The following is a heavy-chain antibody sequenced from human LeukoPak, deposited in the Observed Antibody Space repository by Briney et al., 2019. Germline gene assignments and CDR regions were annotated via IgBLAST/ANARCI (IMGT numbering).Heavy chain of an antibody. Sequence: PGGSLRLSCAASGFTFSSYAMNWVRQAPGKGLEWVSAISGNGGSTYFADSVEGHFTISRDNSKNTLYLQMNSLRDEDTAVYYCAKDPQDCSGGSCYTPGYYFDYWGQGTLVTVSS. CDR2: ISGNGGST. J-gene: IGHJ4*02. V-gene: IGHV3-23*01. CDR1: GFTFSSYA. D-gene: IGHD2-15*01. CDR3: AKDPQDCSGGSCYTPGYYFDY.